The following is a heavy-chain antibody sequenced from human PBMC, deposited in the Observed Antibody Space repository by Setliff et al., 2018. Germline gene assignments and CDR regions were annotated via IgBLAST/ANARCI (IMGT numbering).Heavy chain of an antibody. V-gene: IGHV4-30-4*08. D-gene: IGHD3-22*01. Sequence: SETLSLTCTVSGGSISSGDYYWSWIRQPPGKGLEWIGYIYSSGSTYYNPSLKSRVSISVDTSKNQFSLKLSSVTAADTAVYYCARESRYYYDNLGTLDNWGQGTLVTVSS. J-gene: IGHJ4*02. CDR2: IYSSGST. CDR1: GGSISSGDYY. CDR3: ARESRYYYDNLGTLDN.